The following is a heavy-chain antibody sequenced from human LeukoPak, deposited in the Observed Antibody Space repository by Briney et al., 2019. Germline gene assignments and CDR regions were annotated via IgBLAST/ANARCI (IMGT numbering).Heavy chain of an antibody. Sequence: GGSLRLSCAASGFTFSSYGMHWVRQAPGKGLEWEAVISYDGSNKYYADSVKGRFTISRDNSKNTLYLQMNSLRAEDTAVYYCAKEEGYYDSSGYLPNWGQGTLVTVSS. D-gene: IGHD3-22*01. J-gene: IGHJ4*02. V-gene: IGHV3-30*18. CDR2: ISYDGSNK. CDR3: AKEEGYYDSSGYLPN. CDR1: GFTFSSYG.